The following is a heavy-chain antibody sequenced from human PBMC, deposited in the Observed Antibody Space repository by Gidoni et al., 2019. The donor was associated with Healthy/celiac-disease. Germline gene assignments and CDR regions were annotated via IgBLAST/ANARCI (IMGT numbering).Heavy chain of an antibody. CDR1: GFTFSSYA. J-gene: IGHJ4*02. CDR2: ISGSGCST. V-gene: IGHV3-23*01. Sequence: EVQLLESGGGLVQPGGSLRLSCAASGFTFSSYAMSWVRQAPGKGLEWVSGISGSGCSTYYADSVKGRFTISRDKSKNTLYLQMNSLRAEDTAVYYCAKEQAYSSGAVDYWGQGTLVTVSS. CDR3: AKEQAYSSGAVDY. D-gene: IGHD6-25*01.